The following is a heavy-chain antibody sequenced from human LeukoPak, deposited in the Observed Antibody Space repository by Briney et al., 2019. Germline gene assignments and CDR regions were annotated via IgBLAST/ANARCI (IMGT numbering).Heavy chain of an antibody. CDR1: GYTFTSYG. D-gene: IGHD5-24*01. CDR3: ASEPRRDGYTFDY. CDR2: ISAYNGNT. J-gene: IGHJ4*02. V-gene: IGHV1-18*01. Sequence: ASVKVSCKASGYTFTSYGISWVRQAPGQGLEWMGWISAYNGNTNYAQKLQGRVTMTTDTSTSTAYMELSSLRSEDTAVYYCASEPRRDGYTFDYWGQGTLVTVSS.